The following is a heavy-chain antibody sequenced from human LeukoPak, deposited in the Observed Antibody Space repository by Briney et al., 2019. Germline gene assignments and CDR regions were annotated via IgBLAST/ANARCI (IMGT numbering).Heavy chain of an antibody. D-gene: IGHD6-19*01. CDR2: ISSSSSTI. Sequence: GGSLRLSCAASGFTFSSDSMNWVRQAPGKGLEWVSYISSSSSTIYYADSVKGRFIISRDNAKNSLYLQMNSLRAEDTAVYYCARLSEEWLAYFDYWGQGTLVTVSS. CDR3: ARLSEEWLAYFDY. V-gene: IGHV3-48*01. J-gene: IGHJ4*02. CDR1: GFTFSSDS.